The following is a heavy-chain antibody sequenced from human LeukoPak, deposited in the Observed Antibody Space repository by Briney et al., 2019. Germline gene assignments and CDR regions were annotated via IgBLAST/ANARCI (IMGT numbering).Heavy chain of an antibody. D-gene: IGHD3-22*01. V-gene: IGHV3-48*03. CDR3: ARSNYYDSSGHLTQYFQH. CDR1: GFTFSSYE. J-gene: IGHJ1*01. Sequence: GGFLRLSCAASGFTFSSYEMNWVRQAPGKGLEWVSYISSSGSTIYYADSVKGRFTISRDNAKNSLYLQMNSLRAEDTAVYYCARSNYYDSSGHLTQYFQHWGQGTLVTVSS. CDR2: ISSSGSTI.